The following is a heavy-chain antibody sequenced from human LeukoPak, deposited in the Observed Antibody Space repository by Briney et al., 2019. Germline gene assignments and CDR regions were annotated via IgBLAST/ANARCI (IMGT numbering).Heavy chain of an antibody. J-gene: IGHJ4*02. CDR2: IYYSGST. Sequence: SQTLSLTCTVSGGSISSYYWSWIRQPPGKGLEWIGYIYYSGSTNYNASLTNRVTISVDTSKNQFSLKLSSVTAADTAVYYCAREVGYCSGGSCYSYFDYWGQGTLVTVSS. V-gene: IGHV4-59*01. D-gene: IGHD2-15*01. CDR3: AREVGYCSGGSCYSYFDY. CDR1: GGSISSYY.